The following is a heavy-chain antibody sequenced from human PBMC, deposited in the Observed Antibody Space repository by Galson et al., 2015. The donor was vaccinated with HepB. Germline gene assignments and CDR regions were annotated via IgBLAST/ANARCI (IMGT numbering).Heavy chain of an antibody. D-gene: IGHD1-26*01. CDR2: STLRDGI. J-gene: IGHJ6*02. V-gene: IGHV4-59*02. Sequence: ETLSLTCSVSGGSVMSYCWTWVRQSAGKGLEWIGHSTLRDGIIYNPSLKSRVTLSLDPSKNQSSLTLTSVTPADTAVYFCARGDGGYYLMDYSGLDVWGHGTTVTVSS. CDR3: ARGDGGYYLMDYSGLDV. CDR1: GGSVMSYC.